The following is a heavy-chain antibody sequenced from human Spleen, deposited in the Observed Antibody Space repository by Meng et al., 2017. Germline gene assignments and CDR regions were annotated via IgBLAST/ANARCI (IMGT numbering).Heavy chain of an antibody. CDR1: GFTFSDYY. CDR2: ISSSGSTI. Sequence: GGSLRLSCAASGFTFSDYYMSWIRQAPGKGLEWVSYISSSGSTIYYADSVKGRFTISRDNAKNSLYLQMNSLRAEDTAVYYCAPFGGSGSYYNAYLDYWGHGTRVTVSS. J-gene: IGHJ4*01. CDR3: APFGGSGSYYNAYLDY. D-gene: IGHD3-10*01. V-gene: IGHV3-11*04.